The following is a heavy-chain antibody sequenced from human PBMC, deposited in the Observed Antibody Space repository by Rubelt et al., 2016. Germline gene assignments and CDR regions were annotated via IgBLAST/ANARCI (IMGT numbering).Heavy chain of an antibody. CDR2: ISAYNGNT. Sequence: QVQLVQSGGEVKKPGASVKVSCKASGYTFTKYGISWVRQAPGQGLEWMGWISAYNGNTNYAQKLQGRVTMTTDTSTSTAYMELRSWRSDDTAVYYCARYQIAYDYDSSGYYTLDYWGQGTLVTVSS. D-gene: IGHD3-22*01. J-gene: IGHJ4*02. CDR1: GYTFTKYG. CDR3: ARYQIAYDYDSSGYYTLDY. V-gene: IGHV1-18*01.